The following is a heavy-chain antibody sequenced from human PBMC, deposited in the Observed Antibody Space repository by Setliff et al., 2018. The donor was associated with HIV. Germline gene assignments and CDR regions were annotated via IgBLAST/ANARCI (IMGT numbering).Heavy chain of an antibody. Sequence: SETLSLTCTVSGGSISNYYWSWIRQPPGEGLEWIGYIYPIGSPYFPSGNTVYNPSFRSRVTLSLDTSKNQFSLKLSSVTAADTAVYYCATLNFPLNWFDPWGQGTPVTVSS. V-gene: IGHV4-4*08. CDR2: IYPIGSP. CDR1: GGSISNYY. J-gene: IGHJ5*02. CDR3: ATLNFPLNWFDP.